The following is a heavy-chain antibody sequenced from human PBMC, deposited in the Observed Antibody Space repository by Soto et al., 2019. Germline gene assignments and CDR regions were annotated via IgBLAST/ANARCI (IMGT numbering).Heavy chain of an antibody. CDR1: GFTVSNNY. V-gene: IGHV3-53*01. Sequence: PGGSLRLSCAASGFTVSNNYLSWVRQAPGKGLEWVSIIYSGGTTYYTDSVKGRFTISRDNSKSTLYLQMNNLRAEDTAVYYCTRGRVAVRGLYYFDYWGQGTLVTVSS. CDR2: IYSGGTT. D-gene: IGHD6-19*01. CDR3: TRGRVAVRGLYYFDY. J-gene: IGHJ4*02.